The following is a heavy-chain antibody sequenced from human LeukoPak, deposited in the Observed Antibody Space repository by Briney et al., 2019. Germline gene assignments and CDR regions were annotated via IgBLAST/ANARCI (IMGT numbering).Heavy chain of an antibody. CDR2: INPNSGGT. CDR3: APRYNSGIAAAGTGYYFDY. Sequence: ASVKVSCKASGYTFTCYYMHWVRQAPGQGLEWMGWINPNSGGTNYAQKFQGRVTMTRDTSISTAYMELSRLRSDDTAVYYCAPRYNSGIAAAGTGYYFDYWGQGTLVTVSS. D-gene: IGHD6-13*01. J-gene: IGHJ4*02. V-gene: IGHV1-2*02. CDR1: GYTFTCYY.